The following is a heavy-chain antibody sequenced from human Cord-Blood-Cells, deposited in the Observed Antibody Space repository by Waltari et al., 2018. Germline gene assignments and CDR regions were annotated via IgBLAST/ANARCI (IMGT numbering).Heavy chain of an antibody. Sequence: QVQLVQSGAEVKKPGASVKVSCKASGYTFTSYDINWVRQATGQGLEWMGWMNPNSGNTGYAQKFQGRVTMTRNTSISTAYMELSSLRSEDTAVYYCAKIMRRITIFGVVILDAFDIWGQGTMVTVSS. D-gene: IGHD3-3*01. CDR2: MNPNSGNT. CDR1: GYTFTSYD. CDR3: AKIMRRITIFGVVILDAFDI. V-gene: IGHV1-8*01. J-gene: IGHJ3*02.